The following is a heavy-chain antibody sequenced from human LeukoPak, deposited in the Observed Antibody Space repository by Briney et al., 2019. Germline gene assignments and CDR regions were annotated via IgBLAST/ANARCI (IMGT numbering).Heavy chain of an antibody. CDR1: GYTLTSYA. CDR2: INAGNGNT. V-gene: IGHV1-3*01. J-gene: IGHJ5*02. Sequence: GASVKVSCKASGYTLTSYAMHWVRQAPGQRLEWMGWINAGNGNTKYSQKFQGRVTITRDTSASTAHMELSSLRSEDTAVYYCASLRYSGYDDRRNNWFDPWGQGTLVTVSS. CDR3: ASLRYSGYDDRRNNWFDP. D-gene: IGHD5-12*01.